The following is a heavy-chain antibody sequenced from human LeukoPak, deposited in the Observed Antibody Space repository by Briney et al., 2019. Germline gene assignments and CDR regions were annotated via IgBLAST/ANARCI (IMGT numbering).Heavy chain of an antibody. Sequence: GGSLRLSCAASGFTFDDYAMHWVRQAPGKGLEWVSGISWNSGSIGYADSVKGRFTISRDNAMNTLYLQMNSLRAEDTAVYYCARVPRGSYSFDYWGQGTLVTVSS. CDR1: GFTFDDYA. J-gene: IGHJ4*02. CDR2: ISWNSGSI. D-gene: IGHD1-26*01. V-gene: IGHV3-9*01. CDR3: ARVPRGSYSFDY.